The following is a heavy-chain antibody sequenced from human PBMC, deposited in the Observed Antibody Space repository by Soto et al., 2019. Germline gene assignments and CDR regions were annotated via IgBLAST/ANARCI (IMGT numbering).Heavy chain of an antibody. J-gene: IGHJ6*02. CDR2: ISAYNGNT. D-gene: IGHD3-3*01. CDR1: GYTFTSYG. CDR3: ARERVDYDFWSGYGPIAGMDV. Sequence: AAVKVSCKASGYTFTSYGISWVRQAPGQGLEWMGWISAYNGNTNYAQKLQGRVTMTTDTSTSTAYMELRSLRSDDTAVYYCARERVDYDFWSGYGPIAGMDVWGQGTTVTVSS. V-gene: IGHV1-18*01.